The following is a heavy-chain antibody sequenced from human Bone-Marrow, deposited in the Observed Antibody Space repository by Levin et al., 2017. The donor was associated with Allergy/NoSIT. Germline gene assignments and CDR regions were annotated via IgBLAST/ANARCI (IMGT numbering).Heavy chain of an antibody. J-gene: IGHJ4*02. CDR2: ISGSGGSA. CDR1: GITFSSSA. Sequence: LSLPCAASGITFSSSAMSWVRQAPGKGLEWVSGISGSGGSAYYADSVKGRVTISRDNSKNTLYLQMNSLRAEDTAVYYCATRKVFWSGYYEYYFDYWGQGTLVTVSS. CDR3: ATRKVFWSGYYEYYFDY. D-gene: IGHD3-3*01. V-gene: IGHV3-23*01.